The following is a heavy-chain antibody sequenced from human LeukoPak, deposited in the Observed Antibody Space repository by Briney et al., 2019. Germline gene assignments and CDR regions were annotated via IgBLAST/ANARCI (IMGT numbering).Heavy chain of an antibody. D-gene: IGHD2-15*01. CDR1: GLTFGNYW. CDR2: IRPDGGAS. Sequence: GGSLRLSCAASGLTFGNYWMTWVRQSPGKGLQWVATIRPDGGASTYLDSVEGRFTISRDNAANSLYQQMNSLGAEDSAIYYCASSFPYCTSGTCALGDQGTLVTVSS. CDR3: ASSFPYCTSGTCAL. V-gene: IGHV3-7*01. J-gene: IGHJ4*02.